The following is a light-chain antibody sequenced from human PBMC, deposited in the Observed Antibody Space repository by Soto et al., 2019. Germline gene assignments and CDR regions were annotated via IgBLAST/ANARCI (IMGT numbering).Light chain of an antibody. CDR1: QTISSR. CDR2: KAS. Sequence: DIQMTQSPSTLSGSVGDRVTITCRASQTISSRLAWYQQKPGKAPKLLIYKASTLKSGVPSRFSGSGSGTEFTLTISSLQPDDFATYYCQHYNSYSEAFGQGTMVDI. J-gene: IGKJ1*01. V-gene: IGKV1-5*03. CDR3: QHYNSYSEA.